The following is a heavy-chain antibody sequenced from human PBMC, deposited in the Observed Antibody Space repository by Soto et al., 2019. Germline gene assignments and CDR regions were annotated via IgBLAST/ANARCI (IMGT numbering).Heavy chain of an antibody. CDR1: GFTFSSYG. D-gene: IGHD5-18*01. CDR2: ISYDGSNK. V-gene: IGHV3-30*18. J-gene: IGHJ4*02. Sequence: PGGSLRLSCAASGFTFSSYGMHWVRQAPGKGLEWVAVISYDGSNKYYADSVKGRFTISRDNSKNTLYLQMNSLRAEDTAVYYCAKDINLSQRWLQPRSSPFDYWGQGTLVTVSS. CDR3: AKDINLSQRWLQPRSSPFDY.